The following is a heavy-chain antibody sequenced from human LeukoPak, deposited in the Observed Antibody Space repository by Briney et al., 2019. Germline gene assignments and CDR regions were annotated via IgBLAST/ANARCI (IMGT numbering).Heavy chain of an antibody. CDR3: ARDHGHSSSEIFDY. Sequence: SETLSLTCTVSGGSINNYYWSWMRQPAGKGLEWIGRIYTDGGATYNPSLKSRVTMSVDTSKNQFSLKLRSVTAADTAVYYCARDHGHSSSEIFDYWGQGTLVTVSS. J-gene: IGHJ4*02. D-gene: IGHD6-6*01. V-gene: IGHV4-4*07. CDR2: IYTDGGA. CDR1: GGSINNYY.